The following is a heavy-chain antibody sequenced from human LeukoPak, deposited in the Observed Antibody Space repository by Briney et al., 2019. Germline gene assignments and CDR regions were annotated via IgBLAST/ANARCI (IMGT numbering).Heavy chain of an antibody. D-gene: IGHD5-24*01. Sequence: SETLSLTCAVEGVFISSGYHWGWIRQPPGKGLEWIGTVCHGVTYYDPSLKSRVSISADTSKNLFSLNLSSVTAADTPVYYCARGGARSREGYNSELDNWGQGTLVTVSS. V-gene: IGHV4-38-2*01. CDR3: ARGGARSREGYNSELDN. CDR1: GVFISSGYH. J-gene: IGHJ4*02. CDR2: VCHGVT.